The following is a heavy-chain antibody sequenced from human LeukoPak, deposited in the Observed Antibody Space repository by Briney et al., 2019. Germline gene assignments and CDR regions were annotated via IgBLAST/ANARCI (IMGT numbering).Heavy chain of an antibody. D-gene: IGHD6-13*01. CDR1: GFTFDDYA. V-gene: IGHV3-9*01. J-gene: IGHJ4*02. CDR2: ISWNSGSI. CDR3: ARESHSSSWLFDY. Sequence: PGRSLRLSCAASGFTFDDYAMHWVRQAPGKGLEWVSGISWNSGSIGYADSVKGRFTISRDNAKNSLYLQMSSLRAEDTAVYYCARESHSSSWLFDYWGQGTLVTVSS.